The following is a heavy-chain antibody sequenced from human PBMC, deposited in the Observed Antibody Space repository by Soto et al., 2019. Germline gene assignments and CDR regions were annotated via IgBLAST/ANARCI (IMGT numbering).Heavy chain of an antibody. CDR3: ARRCGEGRVDS. J-gene: IGHJ4*02. Sequence: PSETLSLTCAVYGGSFSGYYWSWIRQPPGKGLEWIGEINHSGSTNYNPSLKSRVTISVDTSKNQFSLKLSSVTAADTAVYYCARRCGEGRVDSWGQGTLVTVSS. V-gene: IGHV4-34*01. CDR1: GGSFSGYY. CDR2: INHSGST.